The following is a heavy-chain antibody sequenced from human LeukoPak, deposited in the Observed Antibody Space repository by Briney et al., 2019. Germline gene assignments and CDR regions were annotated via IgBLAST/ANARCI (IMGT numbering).Heavy chain of an antibody. CDR3: ARDGSSSGYSRYYFDY. D-gene: IGHD3-22*01. Sequence: GGSLTVSCAASGFTFSSYRMHWVRQAPGKGRAWVSSINSRSSYIYYADSEKGRFTISRDNAKNSLYLQMNSLRAEDTAVYYCARDGSSSGYSRYYFDYWGQGTLVTVSS. CDR2: INSRSSYI. CDR1: GFTFSSYR. J-gene: IGHJ4*02. V-gene: IGHV3-21*01.